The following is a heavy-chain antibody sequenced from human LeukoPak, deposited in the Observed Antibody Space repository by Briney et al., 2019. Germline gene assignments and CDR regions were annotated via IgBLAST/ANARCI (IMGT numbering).Heavy chain of an antibody. D-gene: IGHD3-10*01. CDR3: ARDSPGGYLDY. J-gene: IGHJ4*02. Sequence: GGSLRLSCAASGFTFSSYEMNWVRQAPGKGLEWVSYISSSGSTIYYADSVKGRFTISRDNAKNSLYLQMNSLRVEDTAVYYCARDSPGGYLDYWGQGTLVTVAS. CDR2: ISSSGSTI. CDR1: GFTFSSYE. V-gene: IGHV3-48*03.